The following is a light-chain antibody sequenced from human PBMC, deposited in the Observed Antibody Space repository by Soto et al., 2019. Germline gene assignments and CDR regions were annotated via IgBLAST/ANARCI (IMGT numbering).Light chain of an antibody. J-gene: IGKJ4*01. Sequence: EIVLTQSPGTLSLSPGERATLSCRASQSVSSNYLAWYKQKPGQAPRLLIYDASSRATGIPDRFSGSGSGTDFTLTISRLEPEDFAVYYCQRYCSSPLTFGGGTKVEIK. V-gene: IGKV3-20*01. CDR2: DAS. CDR1: QSVSSNY. CDR3: QRYCSSPLT.